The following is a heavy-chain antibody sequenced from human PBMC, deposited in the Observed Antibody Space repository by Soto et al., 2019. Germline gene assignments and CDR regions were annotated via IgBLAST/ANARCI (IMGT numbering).Heavy chain of an antibody. CDR3: ARGTIFGVEILLAFDY. J-gene: IGHJ4*02. CDR1: GGSISSGGYY. D-gene: IGHD3-3*01. Sequence: TLSLTCTVSGGSISSGGYYWSWIRQHPGKGLEWIGYIYYSGSTYYNPSLKSRVTISVDTSKNQFSLKLSSVTAADTAVYYCARGTIFGVEILLAFDYWGQGTLVTVSS. V-gene: IGHV4-31*03. CDR2: IYYSGST.